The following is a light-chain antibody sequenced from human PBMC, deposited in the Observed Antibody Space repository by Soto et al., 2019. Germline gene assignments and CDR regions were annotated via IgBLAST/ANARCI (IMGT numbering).Light chain of an antibody. J-gene: IGKJ1*01. Sequence: DVVMTQSPLSLPVTLGQPASISCRSSQSLVSSNGNTFLIWFQQRPGQSPRRLISKVSNRYSAVTDRFAVSGSVTDFTLETSGVEAKDVVVYYCMQATHWPWKFGQGTKVEIK. CDR1: QSLVSSNGNTF. CDR3: MQATHWPWK. V-gene: IGKV2-30*01. CDR2: KVS.